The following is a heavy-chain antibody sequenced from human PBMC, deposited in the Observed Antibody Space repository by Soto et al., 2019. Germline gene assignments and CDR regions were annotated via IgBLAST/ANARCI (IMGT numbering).Heavy chain of an antibody. CDR2: IIPSFDIT. Sequence: SVKVSCKASGGPYSKYSISWVRQAPGQGLEWMGRIIPSFDITNYAQKFQGRVTITADKSTSTVYMDLSSLRSEDTAVYYCARSLLGDYYDSDGLDNWGQGTLVTVSS. J-gene: IGHJ4*02. V-gene: IGHV1-69*02. D-gene: IGHD3-22*01. CDR1: GGPYSKYS. CDR3: ARSLLGDYYDSDGLDN.